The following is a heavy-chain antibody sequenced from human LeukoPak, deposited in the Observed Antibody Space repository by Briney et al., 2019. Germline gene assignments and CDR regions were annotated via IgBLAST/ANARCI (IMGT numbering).Heavy chain of an antibody. V-gene: IGHV4-34*01. J-gene: IGHJ4*02. CDR1: GGSFSGYY. CDR2: INHSGST. CDR3: ARRITMVRGVYYFDY. D-gene: IGHD3-10*01. Sequence: SSETLSLTCAVYGGSFSGYYWSWIRQPPGKGLEWIGEINHSGSTNYNPSLKSRVTISVDTSKNQFSLKLSSVTAADTAVYYCARRITMVRGVYYFDYWGQGTLVTVSS.